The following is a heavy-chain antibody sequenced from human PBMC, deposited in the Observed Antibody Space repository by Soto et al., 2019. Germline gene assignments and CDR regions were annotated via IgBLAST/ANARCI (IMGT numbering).Heavy chain of an antibody. D-gene: IGHD3-10*01. CDR1: GFTFSSYA. Sequence: GGSLRLPCAASGFTFSSYAMSWVRQAPGKGLEWVSAISGSGGSTYYADSVKGRFTISRHNSKNTLYLQMNSLRAEDTAVYYCARVDALITGKAFDIWGQGTMVTVSS. J-gene: IGHJ3*02. CDR3: ARVDALITGKAFDI. V-gene: IGHV3-23*01. CDR2: ISGSGGST.